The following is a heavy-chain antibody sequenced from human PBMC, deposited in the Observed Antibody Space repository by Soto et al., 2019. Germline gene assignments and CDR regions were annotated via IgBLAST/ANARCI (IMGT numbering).Heavy chain of an antibody. CDR1: GGPLISYA. J-gene: IGHJ6*02. V-gene: IGHV1-69*01. CDR2: IIPIFGTA. Sequence: VKVSCTASGGPLISYASIWVRQAPGQGLEWMGGIIPIFGTANYAQKFQGRVTITADESTSTAYMELSSLRSEDTAVYYCARATFGSGSYYAPTNYYYYGMDVWGQGTTVTVSS. CDR3: ARATFGSGSYYAPTNYYYYGMDV. D-gene: IGHD3-10*01.